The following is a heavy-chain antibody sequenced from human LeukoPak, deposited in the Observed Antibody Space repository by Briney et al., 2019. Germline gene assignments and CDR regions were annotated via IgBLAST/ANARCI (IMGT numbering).Heavy chain of an antibody. J-gene: IGHJ5*02. D-gene: IGHD2-15*01. Sequence: GGSLRLSCAASGFTFSSYAMSWVRQAPGKGLEWVSAISGSGGSTYYADSVKGRFTISRDNSKNTLYLQMNSLRAEDTAVYYCAKDRRNQLLLAGVNWFDPWGQGTLVTVSS. V-gene: IGHV3-23*01. CDR2: ISGSGGST. CDR3: AKDRRNQLLLAGVNWFDP. CDR1: GFTFSSYA.